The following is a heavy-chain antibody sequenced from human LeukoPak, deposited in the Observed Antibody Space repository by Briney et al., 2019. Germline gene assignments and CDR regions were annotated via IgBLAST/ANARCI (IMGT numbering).Heavy chain of an antibody. CDR1: GFTFDDHT. D-gene: IGHD3-22*01. Sequence: GGSLRLSCAASGFTFDDHTMHWVRQAPGKGLEWISCISWNSGYIGYADSVKGRFTISRDNAKNSLYLQMDGLRDEDTAFYYCAKGYYDYSGFSSYYFHSWGQGTLVTVSS. CDR2: ISWNSGYI. V-gene: IGHV3-9*01. CDR3: AKGYYDYSGFSSYYFHS. J-gene: IGHJ4*02.